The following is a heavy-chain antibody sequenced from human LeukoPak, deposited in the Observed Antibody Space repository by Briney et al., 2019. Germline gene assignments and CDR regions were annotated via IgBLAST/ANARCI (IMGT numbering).Heavy chain of an antibody. J-gene: IGHJ4*02. CDR2: ISGSGGNT. CDR3: GRELDWLPTLDY. V-gene: IGHV3-23*01. CDR1: GFTFSSYA. D-gene: IGHD3-9*01. Sequence: PGGSLRLSCAASGFTFSSYAMSWVRQAPGKGLEWISTISGSGGNTYHADSVKGRFTISRDNAKNTLYLQMNSLRAEDTAVYYCGRELDWLPTLDYWGQGTLVTVSS.